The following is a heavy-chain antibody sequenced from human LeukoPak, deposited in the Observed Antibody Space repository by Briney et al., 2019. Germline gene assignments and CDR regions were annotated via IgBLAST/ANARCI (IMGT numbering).Heavy chain of an antibody. CDR1: GGSISSGGYY. D-gene: IGHD4-17*01. Sequence: PSETLSLTCTVSGGSISSGGYYWSWIRQHPGKSLEWIGYIYYSGSTYYNPSLKSRLTISVDTSKNQFSLKLSSVTAADTAVYYCASADYEDAYIWGQGTMVTVSS. J-gene: IGHJ3*02. V-gene: IGHV4-31*03. CDR3: ASADYEDAYI. CDR2: IYYSGST.